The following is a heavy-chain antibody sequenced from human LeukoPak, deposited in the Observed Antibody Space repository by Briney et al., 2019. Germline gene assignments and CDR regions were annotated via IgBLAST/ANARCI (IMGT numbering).Heavy chain of an antibody. V-gene: IGHV3-23*01. CDR2: VDGGGGGT. CDR3: AKQSAGSAAWYSLHYDF. J-gene: IGHJ4*02. Sequence: GGSLRLSCAASGFTFSTYAMTWVRQAPGRGLEWVSSVDGGGGGTYYADSVKGRFTISRDNSKDALYLQMNGLRAEDTAVYFCAKQSAGSAAWYSLHYDFWGQGTLVTVSS. CDR1: GFTFSTYA. D-gene: IGHD6-13*01.